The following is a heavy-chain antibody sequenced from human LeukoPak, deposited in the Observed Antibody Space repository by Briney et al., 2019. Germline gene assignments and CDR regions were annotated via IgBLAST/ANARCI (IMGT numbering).Heavy chain of an antibody. Sequence: SQTLSLTCTVSGGSISSGSYYWSWIRQLAGKRLEWIGRIYTSGSTNYNPSLKSRVTISVDTSKNQFSLKLSSVTAADTAVYYCARGVRQLDYWGQGTLVTVSS. CDR3: ARGVRQLDY. CDR2: IYTSGST. V-gene: IGHV4-61*02. D-gene: IGHD6-6*01. CDR1: GGSISSGSYY. J-gene: IGHJ4*02.